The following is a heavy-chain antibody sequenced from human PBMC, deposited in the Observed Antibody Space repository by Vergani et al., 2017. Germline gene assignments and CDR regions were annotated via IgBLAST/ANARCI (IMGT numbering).Heavy chain of an antibody. CDR3: ARRSGIVYEIFSGTQYFFDF. CDR1: GFSIDNGYY. J-gene: IGHJ4*02. V-gene: IGHV4-38-2*01. CDR2: IYRTGRT. Sequence: QVQLQESGPGLVKPSETLSLTCAVSGFSIDNGYYWDWIRQPPGKGLEWIGSIYRTGRTHFNPSLKSRVTISVDTSNNHFSLRLNSLTAADTAVYYCARRSGIVYEIFSGTQYFFDFWCQGTLVTVSS. D-gene: IGHD3-9*01.